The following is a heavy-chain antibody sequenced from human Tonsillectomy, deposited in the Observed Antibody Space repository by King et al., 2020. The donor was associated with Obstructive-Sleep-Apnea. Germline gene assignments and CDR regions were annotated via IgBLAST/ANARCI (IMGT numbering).Heavy chain of an antibody. V-gene: IGHV3-74*01. J-gene: IGHJ6*02. CDR3: ALLPVGVDRHVYYYHGVDV. D-gene: IGHD2-2*01. CDR1: GFTFSSYW. CDR2: INNDGRRT. Sequence: VQLVESGGGLVQPGGSLRLSCAASGFTFSSYWMHWVRQAPGKGLMWVSRINNDGRRTNYADSVKGRFTISRDNAKNTLYLQMNSLRAEDTAIYFCALLPVGVDRHVYYYHGVDVWGQGTTVTVSS.